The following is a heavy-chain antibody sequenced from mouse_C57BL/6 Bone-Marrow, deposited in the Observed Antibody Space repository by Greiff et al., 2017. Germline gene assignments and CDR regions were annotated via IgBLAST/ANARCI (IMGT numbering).Heavy chain of an antibody. V-gene: IGHV5-4*01. CDR1: GFTFSSYA. J-gene: IGHJ1*03. CDR2: ISDGGSYT. Sequence: EVQVVESGGGLVKPGGSLKLSCAASGFTFSSYAMSWVRQTPEKRLEWVATISDGGSYTYYPDNVKGRFTISRDNAKNNLYLQMSHLKYEDTAMYYCARDITTVVYFDVWGTGTTVTVSS. CDR3: ARDITTVVYFDV. D-gene: IGHD1-1*01.